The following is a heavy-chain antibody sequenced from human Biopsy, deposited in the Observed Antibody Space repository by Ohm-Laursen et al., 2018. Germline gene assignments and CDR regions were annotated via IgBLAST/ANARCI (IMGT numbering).Heavy chain of an antibody. V-gene: IGHV4-34*01. CDR2: INHSGST. Sequence: SDTLSLTCAVYGGSFSGYYWSWIRQPPGKGLEWIGEINHSGSTNYNPSLKSRVTRSVDTSKNQFSLKLSSVTAADTAVYYCARGRLRAVARFDYWGQGTPVTVSS. D-gene: IGHD6-19*01. CDR1: GGSFSGYY. CDR3: ARGRLRAVARFDY. J-gene: IGHJ4*02.